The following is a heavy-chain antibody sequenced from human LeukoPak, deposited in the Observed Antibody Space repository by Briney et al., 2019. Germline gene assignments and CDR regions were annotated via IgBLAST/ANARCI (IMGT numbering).Heavy chain of an antibody. Sequence: GGSLRLSCAASGFTFSSYAMSWVRQAPGKGLEWVAVIWYDGSNKYYADSVKGRFTISRDNSMNTLYLQMNSLRAEDTAVYYCARAARGLWFGDFDYWGREPWSPSPQ. J-gene: IGHJ4*02. CDR3: ARAARGLWFGDFDY. CDR1: GFTFSSYA. D-gene: IGHD3-10*01. CDR2: IWYDGSNK. V-gene: IGHV3-33*08.